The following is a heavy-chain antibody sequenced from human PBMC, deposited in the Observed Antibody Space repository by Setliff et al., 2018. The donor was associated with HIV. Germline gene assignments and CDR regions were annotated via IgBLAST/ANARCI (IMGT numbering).Heavy chain of an antibody. CDR3: AKWSGSYSLYYYYYYYMDV. V-gene: IGHV3-30*18. Sequence: PGGSLRLSCAASGFTFSSYGMHWVRQAPGKGLEWVAVISYDGSNKYYADSVKGRFTISRDNSKNTLYLQMNSLRAEDTAVYYRAKWSGSYSLYYYYYYYMDVWGKGTTVTVSS. D-gene: IGHD1-26*01. CDR1: GFTFSSYG. J-gene: IGHJ6*03. CDR2: ISYDGSNK.